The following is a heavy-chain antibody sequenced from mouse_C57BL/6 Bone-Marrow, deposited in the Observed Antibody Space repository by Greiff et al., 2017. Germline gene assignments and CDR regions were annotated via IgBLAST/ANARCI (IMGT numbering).Heavy chain of an antibody. CDR3: AKLGVNYAFAY. J-gene: IGHJ3*01. Sequence: QVQLQQSGPGLVQPSQSLSITCTASGFSLTSSGVHWVRQSPGKGLEWLGVIWRGGSTDYNAAVMSRLTITKDNSKSQVFFKLNRLQADDTAIYYCAKLGVNYAFAYWGQGTLVTVSA. CDR2: IWRGGST. V-gene: IGHV2-5*01. D-gene: IGHD1-1*02. CDR1: GFSLTSSG.